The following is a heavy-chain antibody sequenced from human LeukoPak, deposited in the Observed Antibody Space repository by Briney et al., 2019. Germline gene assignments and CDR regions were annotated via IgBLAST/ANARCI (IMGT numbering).Heavy chain of an antibody. V-gene: IGHV4-59*01. D-gene: IGHD6-13*01. J-gene: IGHJ4*02. CDR1: GGSISSYY. CDR3: ARYSSSWSSVDY. CDR2: IYYSGST. Sequence: SKTLSLTCTVSGGSISSYYWSWIRQPPGKGLEWVGHIYYSGSTNYNPSPQSRVTISVDTSKNQLSLKLSSVTAADTAVYYCARYSSSWSSVDYWGQGTLVTVSS.